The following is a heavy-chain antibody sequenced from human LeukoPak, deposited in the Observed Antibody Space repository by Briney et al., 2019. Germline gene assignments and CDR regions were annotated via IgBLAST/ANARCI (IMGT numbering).Heavy chain of an antibody. CDR1: GGSISSSSYY. J-gene: IGHJ5*02. V-gene: IGHV4-39*01. D-gene: IGHD6-13*01. CDR2: IYYSGST. CDR3: ARLPGSSSWHWLGSPNWFDP. Sequence: PSETLSLTCTVSGGSISSSSYYWGWIRQPPGKGLEWIGSIYYSGSTYYNPSLKSRVTISVDTSKNQFSLKLSSVTAADTAVYYCARLPGSSSWHWLGSPNWFDPWGQGTLVTVSS.